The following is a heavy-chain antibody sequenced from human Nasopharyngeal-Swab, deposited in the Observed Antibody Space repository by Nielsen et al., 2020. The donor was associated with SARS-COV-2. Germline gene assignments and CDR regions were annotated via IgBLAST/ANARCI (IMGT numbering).Heavy chain of an antibody. J-gene: IGHJ5*02. D-gene: IGHD6-6*01. V-gene: IGHV4-34*01. Sequence: RQAPGKGLEWIGEINHSGSTNYNPSLKSRVTISVDTSKNQFSLKLSSVTAADTAEYFCAREGPSIAARPGWFDAWGQGTLVTVSS. CDR3: AREGPSIAARPGWFDA. CDR2: INHSGST.